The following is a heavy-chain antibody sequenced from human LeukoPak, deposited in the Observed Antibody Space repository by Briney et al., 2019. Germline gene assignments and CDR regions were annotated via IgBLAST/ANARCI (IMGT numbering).Heavy chain of an antibody. CDR3: ARVYCGGDCYSTPPATFDY. J-gene: IGHJ4*02. D-gene: IGHD2-21*02. Sequence: PGGSLRLSCAASGFTFSDYYMSWIRQAPGKGLEWVSYISSSGSTIYYADSVKGRFTISRDNAKNSLYLQMNSLRAEDTAVYYCARVYCGGDCYSTPPATFDYWGQGTLVTVSS. CDR2: ISSSGSTI. CDR1: GFTFSDYY. V-gene: IGHV3-11*01.